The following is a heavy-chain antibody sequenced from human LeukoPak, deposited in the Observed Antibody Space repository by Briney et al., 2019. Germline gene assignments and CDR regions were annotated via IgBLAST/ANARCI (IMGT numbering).Heavy chain of an antibody. CDR3: ARTGSTNWFDP. CDR2: INHSGST. D-gene: IGHD3-10*01. CDR1: GGSLSSYY. Sequence: SETLSLTCTVSGGSLSSYYWNWIRQPPGKGLEWIGEINHSGSTNYNPSLKSRVTISVDTSKNQFSLKLSSVTAADTAVYYCARTGSTNWFDPWGQGTLVTVSS. V-gene: IGHV4-34*01. J-gene: IGHJ5*02.